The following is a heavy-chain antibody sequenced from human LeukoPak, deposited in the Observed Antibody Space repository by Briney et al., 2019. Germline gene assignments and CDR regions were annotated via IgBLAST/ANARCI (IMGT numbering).Heavy chain of an antibody. CDR1: GYSISSGYS. J-gene: IGHJ5*02. Sequence: SETLSLTCVVSGYSISSGYSWGWIRQPPGKGLEWIGTICQGGDTFYNPSLKSRVTISVDTSKNKFSLIVTLVTAADTDVYFCARDGRGYCSGGSCYANNWFDPWGQGTLVTVSS. CDR2: ICQGGDT. V-gene: IGHV4-38-2*02. CDR3: ARDGRGYCSGGSCYANNWFDP. D-gene: IGHD2-15*01.